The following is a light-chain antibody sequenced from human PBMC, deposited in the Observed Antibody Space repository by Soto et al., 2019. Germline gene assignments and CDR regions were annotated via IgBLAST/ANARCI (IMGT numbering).Light chain of an antibody. CDR2: TAS. J-gene: IGKJ1*01. Sequence: DIPMTQSPSTLSASVGDKVTITCGASQSISSWLAWYQQKPGKAPKLLIYTASSLESGIPSRFSGSGSGTEFTLTISNLQPEDFATYYCLQYNSYSRGTFGQGTKVEIK. CDR1: QSISSW. V-gene: IGKV1-5*03. CDR3: LQYNSYSRGT.